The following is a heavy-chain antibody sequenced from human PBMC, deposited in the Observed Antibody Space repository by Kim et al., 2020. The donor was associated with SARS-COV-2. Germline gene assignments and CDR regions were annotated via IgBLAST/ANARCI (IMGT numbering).Heavy chain of an antibody. CDR1: GYTFTSYA. Sequence: ASVKVSCKASGYTFTSYAMHWVRQAPGQRLEWMGWINAGNGNTKYSQKFQGRVTITRDTSASTAYMELSSLRSEDTAVYYCARERGRYFDWLLPFDYWGQGTLVTVSS. J-gene: IGHJ4*02. CDR3: ARERGRYFDWLLPFDY. CDR2: INAGNGNT. V-gene: IGHV1-3*01. D-gene: IGHD3-9*01.